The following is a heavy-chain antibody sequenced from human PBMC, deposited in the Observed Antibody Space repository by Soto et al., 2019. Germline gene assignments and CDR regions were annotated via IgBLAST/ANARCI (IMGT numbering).Heavy chain of an antibody. CDR3: ARDVWSDYYDSSGSLGYFDY. CDR2: IIPIFGTA. CDR1: GGTFSSYA. Sequence: ASVKVSCKASGGTFSSYAISWVRQAPGQGLEWMGGIIPIFGTANYAQKFQGRVTITANESTSTAYMELSSLRSEDTAVYYCARDVWSDYYDSSGSLGYFDYWGQGTLVTVSS. J-gene: IGHJ4*02. D-gene: IGHD3-22*01. V-gene: IGHV1-69*13.